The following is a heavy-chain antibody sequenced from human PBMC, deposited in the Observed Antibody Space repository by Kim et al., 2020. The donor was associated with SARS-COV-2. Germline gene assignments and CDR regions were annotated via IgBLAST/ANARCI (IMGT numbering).Heavy chain of an antibody. V-gene: IGHV3-53*01. Sequence: GGSLRLSCAASGFTVSSNYMSWVRQAPGKGLEWVSVIYSGGSTYYADSVKGRFTISRDNSKNTLYLQMNSLRAEDTAVYYCARDGGYCSGGSCYPAMDYWGQGTLVTVSS. CDR3: ARDGGYCSGGSCYPAMDY. J-gene: IGHJ4*02. CDR2: IYSGGST. D-gene: IGHD2-15*01. CDR1: GFTVSSNY.